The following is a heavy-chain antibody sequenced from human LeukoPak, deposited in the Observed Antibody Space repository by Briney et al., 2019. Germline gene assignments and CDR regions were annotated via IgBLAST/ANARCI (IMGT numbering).Heavy chain of an antibody. D-gene: IGHD5-12*01. J-gene: IGHJ3*02. CDR1: GGTFSSYA. Sequence: SVKVSCKSSGGTFSSYAISWVRQAPGQGLEWMGGIIPIFGTANYAQKFQGRVTINADKSTSTAHMALSKLTAEDTDGYYFASLIVATILDGAFDIWGQGTMVTVSS. CDR3: ASLIVATILDGAFDI. CDR2: IIPIFGTA. V-gene: IGHV1-69*06.